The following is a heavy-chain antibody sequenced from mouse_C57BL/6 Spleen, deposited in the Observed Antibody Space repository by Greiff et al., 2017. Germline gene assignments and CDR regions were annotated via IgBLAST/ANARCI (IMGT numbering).Heavy chain of an antibody. V-gene: IGHV1-18*01. CDR1: GYTFTDYN. J-gene: IGHJ4*01. CDR2: INPNNGGT. D-gene: IGHD6-5*01. Sequence: EVQLQQSGPELVKPGASVKIPCKASGYTFTDYNMDWVKQSHGKSLEWIGDINPNNGGTIYNQKFKGKDTLTVDKSSSTAYMELRSLTSEDTAVYYCARCPYDYDAMDYWGQGTSVTVSS. CDR3: ARCPYDYDAMDY.